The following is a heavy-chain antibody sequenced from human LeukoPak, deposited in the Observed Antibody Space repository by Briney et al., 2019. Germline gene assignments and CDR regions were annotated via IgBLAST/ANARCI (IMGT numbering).Heavy chain of an antibody. D-gene: IGHD3-16*01. Sequence: KTGGSLRLSCAASGFTFSNYNMNWVRQAPGKGLERVSFINSGSTYMYYADSVKGRFTISRDNAKNSLYLQINSLRAEDTAVYYCAREMGARLYYFDYWGQGTLVTVSS. CDR2: INSGSTYM. CDR1: GFTFSNYN. CDR3: AREMGARLYYFDY. J-gene: IGHJ4*02. V-gene: IGHV3-21*01.